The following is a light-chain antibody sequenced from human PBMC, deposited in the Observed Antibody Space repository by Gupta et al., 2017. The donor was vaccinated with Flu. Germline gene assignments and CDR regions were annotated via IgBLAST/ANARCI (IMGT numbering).Light chain of an antibody. CDR1: HSIGNY. Sequence: PSSPSVSVGDRVTITCRASHSIGNYLIWYQQKGGKAPKLLIYTASSLDSGIPSRFSGGGSGTDFALNISTLQSEDFATYYCQQYDSSPQTFGQGTKVE. V-gene: IGKV1-39*01. J-gene: IGKJ1*01. CDR3: QQYDSSPQT. CDR2: TAS.